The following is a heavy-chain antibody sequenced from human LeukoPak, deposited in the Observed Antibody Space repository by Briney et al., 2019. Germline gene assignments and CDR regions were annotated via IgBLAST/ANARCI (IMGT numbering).Heavy chain of an antibody. CDR2: IYTSGST. J-gene: IGHJ4*02. Sequence: GSLRLSCAASGFTFSSFDMSWIRQPAGKGLEWIGRIYTSGSTNYNPSLKSRVTMSVDTSKNQFSLKLSSVTAADTAVYYCAREGIAAGSFYFDYWGQGTLVTVSS. V-gene: IGHV4-4*07. D-gene: IGHD6-13*01. CDR1: GFTFSSFD. CDR3: AREGIAAGSFYFDY.